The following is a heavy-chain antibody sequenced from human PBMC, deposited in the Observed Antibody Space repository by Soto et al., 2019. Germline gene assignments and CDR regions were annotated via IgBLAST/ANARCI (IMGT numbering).Heavy chain of an antibody. CDR1: GFTFSSYS. CDR3: AREPETSLRYFDWLSHPSSEN. D-gene: IGHD3-9*01. CDR2: ISSSSSYI. V-gene: IGHV3-21*01. J-gene: IGHJ4*02. Sequence: EVQLVESGGGLVKPGGSLRLSCAASGFTFSSYSMNWVRQAPGKGLEWVSSISSSSSYIYYADSVKGRFTISRDNAKNSLYLQMNSLRAEDTAVYYCAREPETSLRYFDWLSHPSSENWGQGTLVTVSS.